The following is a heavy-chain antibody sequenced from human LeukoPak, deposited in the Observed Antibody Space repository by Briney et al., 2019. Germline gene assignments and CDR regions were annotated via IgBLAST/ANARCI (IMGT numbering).Heavy chain of an antibody. CDR1: GFTFSSYS. J-gene: IGHJ4*02. V-gene: IGHV3-21*01. CDR3: ARVGYYYDSSGYPDY. D-gene: IGHD3-22*01. CDR2: ISSSSSYI. Sequence: GGSLRLSCAASGFTFSSYSMNWVRQAPGKGLEWASSISSSSSYIYYADSVKGRFTISRDNAKNSLYLQMNSLRAEDTAVYYCARVGYYYDSSGYPDYWGQGTLVTVSS.